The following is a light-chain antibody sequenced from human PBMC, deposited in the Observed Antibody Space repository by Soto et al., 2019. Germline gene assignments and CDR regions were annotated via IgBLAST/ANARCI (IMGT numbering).Light chain of an antibody. CDR3: SSFKSTNTVYV. CDR1: TNDVGGYNY. J-gene: IGLJ1*01. V-gene: IGLV2-14*01. CDR2: EVT. Sequence: LTQPASVSGSPGQSITISCTGTTNDVGGYNYVSWYQQHPGKAPKLMIYEVTNRPSGVSNRFSGSKSGNTASLTISGLQAEDEADYFCSSFKSTNTVYVFGSGTKVTVL.